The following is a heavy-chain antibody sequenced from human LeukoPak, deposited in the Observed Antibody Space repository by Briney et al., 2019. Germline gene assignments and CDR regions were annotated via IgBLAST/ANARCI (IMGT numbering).Heavy chain of an antibody. V-gene: IGHV3-23*01. CDR2: ISISGGST. CDR3: AKVPAGNKVEY. CDR1: GVTFTNYA. Sequence: GGSLRLSCAASGVTFTNYAMTWVRQAPGKGLEWASGISISGGSTDYADSVKGRFTISRDNSKNTLYLQMNSLRAEDTVVYYCAKVPAGNKVEYWGQGTLVTVSS. J-gene: IGHJ4*02. D-gene: IGHD6-19*01.